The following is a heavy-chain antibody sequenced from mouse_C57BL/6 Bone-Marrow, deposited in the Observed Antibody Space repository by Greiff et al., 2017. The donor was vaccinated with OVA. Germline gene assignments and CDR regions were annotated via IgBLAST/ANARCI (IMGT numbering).Heavy chain of an antibody. J-gene: IGHJ2*01. CDR1: GYTFTDYE. CDR3: TRLHYGSSYENY. Sequence: QVQLQQSGAELVRPGASVTLSCTASGYTFTDYEMPWVKQTPVHGLEWIGAIDPETGGTAYNQKFKGKSIRTADKTSSTAYMELRSLTSEDSAVYYCTRLHYGSSYENYWGQGTTLTVSS. D-gene: IGHD1-1*01. V-gene: IGHV1-15*01. CDR2: IDPETGGT.